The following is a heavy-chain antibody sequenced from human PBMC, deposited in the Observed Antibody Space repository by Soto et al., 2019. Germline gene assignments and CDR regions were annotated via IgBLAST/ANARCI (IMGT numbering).Heavy chain of an antibody. D-gene: IGHD3-9*01. CDR3: ARPGSGYDVLTGHYFYYYHAMDV. Sequence: QVQLVESGGGLVKPGGSLRLSCAASGFTFSDYYMSWIRQAPGKGLEWVSFISGSGGGIYSADSVKGRFTISRDNSKNTLYLQMNSLRTEDTAVYYCARPGSGYDVLTGHYFYYYHAMDVWGQGTTVTVSS. CDR2: ISGSGGGI. CDR1: GFTFSDYY. V-gene: IGHV3-11*04. J-gene: IGHJ6*02.